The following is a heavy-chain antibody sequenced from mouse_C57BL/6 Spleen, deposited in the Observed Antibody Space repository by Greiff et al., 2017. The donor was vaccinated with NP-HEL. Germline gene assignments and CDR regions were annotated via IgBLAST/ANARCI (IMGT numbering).Heavy chain of an antibody. CDR3: VRGDITTDPYYAMDY. D-gene: IGHD1-1*01. V-gene: IGHV10-3*01. Sequence: EVQGVESGGGLVQPKGSLKLSCAASGFTFNTYAMHWVRQAPGKGLEWVARIRSKSSNYATYYADSVKDRFTISRDDSQSMLYLQMNNLKTEDTAMYYCVRGDITTDPYYAMDYWGQGTSVTVSS. CDR2: IRSKSSNYAT. CDR1: GFTFNTYA. J-gene: IGHJ4*01.